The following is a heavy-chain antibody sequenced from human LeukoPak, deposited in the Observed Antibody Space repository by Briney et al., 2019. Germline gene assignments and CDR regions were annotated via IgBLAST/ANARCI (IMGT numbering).Heavy chain of an antibody. Sequence: KPSETLSLTCAVYGGSFSGYYWSWIRQPPGKGLEWIGEINHSGSTNYNPSLKSRVTISVDTSKNQFSLKLSSVTAADTAVYYCARAGTARPFDYWGQGTLVTVSS. CDR3: ARAGTARPFDY. V-gene: IGHV4-34*01. CDR2: INHSGST. CDR1: GGSFSGYY. J-gene: IGHJ4*02. D-gene: IGHD6-6*01.